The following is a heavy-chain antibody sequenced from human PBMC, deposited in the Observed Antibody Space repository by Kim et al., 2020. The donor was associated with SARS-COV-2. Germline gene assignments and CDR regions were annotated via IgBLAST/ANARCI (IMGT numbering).Heavy chain of an antibody. Sequence: TCYAESVKRRFTISRHNSKNTLYLQMNSLRAEDTAVYYCAKDSSGYSGVDYWGQGTLVTVSS. CDR3: AKDSSGYSGVDY. D-gene: IGHD3-22*01. V-gene: IGHV3-53*01. CDR2: T. J-gene: IGHJ4*02.